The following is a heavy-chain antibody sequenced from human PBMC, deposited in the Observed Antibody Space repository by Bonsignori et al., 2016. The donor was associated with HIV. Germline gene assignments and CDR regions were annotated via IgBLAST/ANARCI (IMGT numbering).Heavy chain of an antibody. Sequence: GESLKISCAASGFIFSSYWMHWVRQTPGKGLVWVSRINPDGTSTSYADSVKGRFTISRDNAKNMLYLQMNSLRAEDTAIYYCARVRRDTAVVGLDYWGQGILVTVSS. D-gene: IGHD5-18*01. CDR1: GFIFSSYW. CDR2: INPDGTST. CDR3: ARVRRDTAVVGLDY. V-gene: IGHV3-74*01. J-gene: IGHJ4*02.